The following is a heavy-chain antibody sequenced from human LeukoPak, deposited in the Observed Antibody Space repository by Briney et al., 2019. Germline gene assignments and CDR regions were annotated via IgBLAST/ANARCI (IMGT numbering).Heavy chain of an antibody. CDR1: GFTFSRYA. D-gene: IGHD6-6*01. CDR2: ISGSGGST. CDR3: AIILYSTSSDY. Sequence: GGSLRLSCAASGFTFSRYAMSWVRQAPGKGLKWVSAISGSGGSTFYADSVKGRFTISRDNSKNTLYLQMNSLRAEDTAVYYCAIILYSTSSDYWGQGTLVTVSS. V-gene: IGHV3-23*01. J-gene: IGHJ4*02.